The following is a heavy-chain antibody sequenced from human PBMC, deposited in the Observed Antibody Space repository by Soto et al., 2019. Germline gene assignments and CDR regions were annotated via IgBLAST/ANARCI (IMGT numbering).Heavy chain of an antibody. Sequence: QVQLVQSGAEVKKPGASVKVSCKASGYTFTSYGITWARQAPGKGLERMGRISAYNGNTNYAQKLQGRVTMTTDTSTSTAYMELRSLRSDDTAVYYCARDHSTDYGDYVRSGNYFDYWGQGTLVTVSS. J-gene: IGHJ4*02. CDR2: ISAYNGNT. D-gene: IGHD4-17*01. CDR3: ARDHSTDYGDYVRSGNYFDY. V-gene: IGHV1-18*01. CDR1: GYTFTSYG.